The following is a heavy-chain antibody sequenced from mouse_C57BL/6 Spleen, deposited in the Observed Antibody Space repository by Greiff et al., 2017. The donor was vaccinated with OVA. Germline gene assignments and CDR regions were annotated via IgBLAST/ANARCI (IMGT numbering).Heavy chain of an antibody. V-gene: IGHV1-54*01. Sequence: QVQLQQSGAELVRPGTSVKVSCKASGYAFTNYLLEWVKQRPGQGLEWIGVINPGSGGTNYNEKFKGKATLTADKSSSTAYMQLSSLTSEDSAVYFCARDYGNYVAMDYWGQGTSVTVSS. CDR2: INPGSGGT. D-gene: IGHD2-1*01. CDR3: ARDYGNYVAMDY. CDR1: GYAFTNYL. J-gene: IGHJ4*01.